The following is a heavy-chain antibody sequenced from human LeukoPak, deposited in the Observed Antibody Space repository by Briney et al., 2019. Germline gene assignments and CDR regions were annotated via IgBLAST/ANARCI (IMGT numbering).Heavy chain of an antibody. CDR2: IYSGGST. V-gene: IGHV3-66*02. CDR3: ARETPELPMFDP. D-gene: IGHD3-10*01. CDR1: GFTFSSNY. Sequence: AGGSLRLSCAASGFTFSSNYISWVRQAPGKGLEWVSVIYSGGSTYYADSVKGRFTISRDNSKNTLYLRMNSLRAEDTAVYYCARETPELPMFDPWGQGTLVTVSS. J-gene: IGHJ5*02.